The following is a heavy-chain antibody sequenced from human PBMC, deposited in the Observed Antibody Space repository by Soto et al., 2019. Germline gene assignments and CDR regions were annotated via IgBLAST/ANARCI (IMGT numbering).Heavy chain of an antibody. CDR3: ARDHFWSGYYTKVNYYYYGMDV. J-gene: IGHJ6*02. Sequence: SQTLSLTCAISGDSVSSNSAAWNWIRQSPSRGLEWLGRTYYRSKWYNDYAVSVKSRITINPDTSKNQFSLQLNSVTPEDTAVYYCARDHFWSGYYTKVNYYYYGMDVWGQGTTVTVSS. V-gene: IGHV6-1*01. CDR1: GDSVSSNSAA. D-gene: IGHD3-3*01. CDR2: TYYRSKWYN.